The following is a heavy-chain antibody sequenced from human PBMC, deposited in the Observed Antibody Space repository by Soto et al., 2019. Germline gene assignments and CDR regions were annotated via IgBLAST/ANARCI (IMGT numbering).Heavy chain of an antibody. J-gene: IGHJ5*02. Sequence: GGSLRLSCGASGFTFRNYAMGWVRQAPGKGLEWVSGINNRGDTTYFADSVKGRFTISRDNSMDTLFLQMNGLRAEDTAVYYCAARGLVVETGKGFDPWGQGPQVYVS. CDR3: AARGLVVETGKGFDP. D-gene: IGHD1-1*01. CDR2: INNRGDTT. V-gene: IGHV3-23*01. CDR1: GFTFRNYA.